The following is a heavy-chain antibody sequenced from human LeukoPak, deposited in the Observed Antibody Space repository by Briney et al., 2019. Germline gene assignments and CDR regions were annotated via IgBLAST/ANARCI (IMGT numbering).Heavy chain of an antibody. CDR2: ISSSSNYI. CDR3: ARGWGSSYYYGMDV. V-gene: IGHV3-21*01. CDR1: GFTFSSYS. J-gene: IGHJ6*02. D-gene: IGHD6-6*01. Sequence: GGSRRFPCAAPGFTFSSYSMNWVRQAPGKGLEWVSSISSSSNYIYYADSVKGRFTISRDNAKNSLYLQMNSLRAEDTAVYYCARGWGSSYYYGMDVWGQGTTVTVSS.